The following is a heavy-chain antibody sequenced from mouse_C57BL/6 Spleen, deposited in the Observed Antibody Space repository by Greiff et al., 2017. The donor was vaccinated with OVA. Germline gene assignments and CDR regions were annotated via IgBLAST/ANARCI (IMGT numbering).Heavy chain of an antibody. Sequence: QVQLQQSGPGLVQPSQSLSITCTVSGFSLTSYGVHWVRQSPGKGLEWLGVIWSGGSTAYNAAFISRLSISKDNSKSQVFFKMNSLQAEDTAIYYCARTDYYRDAMDYWGQGTSVTVSS. V-gene: IGHV2-2*01. CDR3: ARTDYYRDAMDY. D-gene: IGHD2-14*01. J-gene: IGHJ4*01. CDR2: IWSGGST. CDR1: GFSLTSYG.